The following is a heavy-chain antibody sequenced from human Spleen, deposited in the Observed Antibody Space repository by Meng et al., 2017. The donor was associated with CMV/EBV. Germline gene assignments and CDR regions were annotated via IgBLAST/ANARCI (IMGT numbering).Heavy chain of an antibody. CDR3: ARTYTNYEGNWFDP. D-gene: IGHD3-16*01. Sequence: SGDSISSGVYYWRWIRQPAGKGLEWIGCIYYSGTTYYSPSLKSRISMSVDMSANQFSLRVTSVTAADTALYYCARTYTNYEGNWFDPWGQGTLVTVSS. V-gene: IGHV4-30-4*08. J-gene: IGHJ5*02. CDR2: IYYSGTT. CDR1: GDSISSGVYY.